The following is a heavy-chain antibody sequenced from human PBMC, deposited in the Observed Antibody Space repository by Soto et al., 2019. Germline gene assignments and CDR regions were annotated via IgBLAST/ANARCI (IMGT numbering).Heavy chain of an antibody. CDR3: ARARGYSGYGPDY. V-gene: IGHV1-69*06. J-gene: IGHJ4*02. Sequence: VRQAPGQGLEWMGGIIPIFGTANYAQKFQGRVTITADKSTSTAYMELSSLRSEDTAVYYCARARGYSGYGPDYWGQGTLVTVSS. D-gene: IGHD5-12*01. CDR2: IIPIFGTA.